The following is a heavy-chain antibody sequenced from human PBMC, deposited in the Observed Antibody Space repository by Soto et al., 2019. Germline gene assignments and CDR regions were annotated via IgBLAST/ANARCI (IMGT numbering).Heavy chain of an antibody. D-gene: IGHD3-10*01. CDR1: GFTFISYS. CDR2: ISSSSSYI. CDR3: ARVRGSGLDY. J-gene: IGHJ4*02. V-gene: IGHV3-21*01. Sequence: PGGSLRLSCAASGFTFISYSMHWVRQAPGKGLEWVSSISSSSSYIYYADSVKGRFTISRDNAKNSLYLQMNSLRAEDTAVYYCARVRGSGLDYWGQGTLVTVSS.